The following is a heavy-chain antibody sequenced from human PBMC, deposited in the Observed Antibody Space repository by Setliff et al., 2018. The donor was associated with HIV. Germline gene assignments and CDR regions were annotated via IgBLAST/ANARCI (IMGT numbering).Heavy chain of an antibody. J-gene: IGHJ6*04. D-gene: IGHD3-10*01. Sequence: ASVKVSCKASGHTFNNYDINWVRRATGQGLEWMGWMNPNSGATGYAQKFQGRVTRTRDTSISTAYMELSSLTSKDTAGYYCASGKGVRGVIITGGLDVWGKETTVTVPS. CDR2: MNPNSGAT. V-gene: IGHV1-8*01. CDR3: ASGKGVRGVIITGGLDV. CDR1: GHTFNNYD.